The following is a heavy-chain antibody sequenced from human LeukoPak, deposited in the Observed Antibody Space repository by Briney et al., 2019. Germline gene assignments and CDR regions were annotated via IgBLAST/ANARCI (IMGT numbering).Heavy chain of an antibody. CDR1: GFTFSSYS. V-gene: IGHV3-48*04. Sequence: PGGSLRLSCAASGFTFSSYSWNWVRQAPGKGLEGVSYISSSSTIYYADSVKGRFTISRDNAKNSLYLQMNSLRAEDTAVYYCARTRDYYYYMDVWGKGTTVTVSS. CDR2: ISSSSTI. CDR3: ARTRDYYYYMDV. J-gene: IGHJ6*03.